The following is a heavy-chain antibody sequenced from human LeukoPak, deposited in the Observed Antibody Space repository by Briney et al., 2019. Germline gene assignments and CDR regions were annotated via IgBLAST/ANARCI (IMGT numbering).Heavy chain of an antibody. CDR1: GGSISSYY. V-gene: IGHV4-59*08. D-gene: IGHD5-12*01. CDR2: IYYSGST. J-gene: IGHJ5*02. CDR3: ARHPLRYANWFDP. Sequence: SETLSLTCTVSGGSISSYYWSWIRQPPGKGLEWIGYIYYSGSTNYNPSLKSRVTISVDTSKNQFSLKLSSVTAADTAVYYCARHPLRYANWFDPWGQGTLVTVSS.